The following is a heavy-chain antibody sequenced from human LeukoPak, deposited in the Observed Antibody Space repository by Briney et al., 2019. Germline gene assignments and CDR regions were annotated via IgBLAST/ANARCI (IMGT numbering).Heavy chain of an antibody. V-gene: IGHV3-74*01. CDR1: GFTFSNYW. Sequence: GGSLRLSCVASGFTFSNYWMQWARQAPGEGLVWVSRVTDDGSSTAYADSVKGRSTISRDNARNTLSLQMNSLRVEDTAVYYCVRGGWHFDLWGRGTLVTVSS. CDR2: VTDDGSST. J-gene: IGHJ2*01. CDR3: VRGGWHFDL.